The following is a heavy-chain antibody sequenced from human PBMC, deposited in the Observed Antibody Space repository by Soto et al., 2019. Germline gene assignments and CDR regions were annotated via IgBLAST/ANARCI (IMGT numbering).Heavy chain of an antibody. CDR1: GFSLSSSAVGVG. D-gene: IGHD3-9*01. CDR3: VHWSTGNHGTIFFDY. CDR2: IYWDDDK. V-gene: IGHV2-5*02. Sequence: SGPTLVNPTQTLTLTCTFSGFSLSSSAVGVGVGWIRQPPGKALEWLALIYWDDDKRYSPALKSRLTITKDTYKNQVVLTMTNIDAVDTATYYCVHWSTGNHGTIFFDYWGLGTLVPVSS. J-gene: IGHJ4*02.